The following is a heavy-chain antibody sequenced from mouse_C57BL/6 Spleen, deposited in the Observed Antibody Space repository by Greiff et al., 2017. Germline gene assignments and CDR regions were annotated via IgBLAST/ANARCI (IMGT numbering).Heavy chain of an antibody. D-gene: IGHD1-1*01. V-gene: IGHV3-6*01. Sequence: VQLQQSGPGLVKPSPSLSLTCSVTGYSITSGYYWNWIRQFPGNKLEWMGYISYDGSNNYNPSLKNRISITRDTSKNQFFLKLNSVTTEDTATYDYARDNYYGSSYVLFAYWGQGTLVTVSA. CDR3: ARDNYYGSSYVLFAY. CDR2: ISYDGSN. CDR1: GYSITSGYY. J-gene: IGHJ3*01.